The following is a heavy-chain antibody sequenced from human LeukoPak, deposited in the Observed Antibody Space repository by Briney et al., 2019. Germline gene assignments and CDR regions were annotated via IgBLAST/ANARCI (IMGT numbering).Heavy chain of an antibody. D-gene: IGHD1-26*01. V-gene: IGHV3-23*01. J-gene: IGHJ4*02. Sequence: GGSLRLSCEVFGFTFNNYAMNWVRQAPGKGLEWVSLISGSGVSTYYADSVKGRFTISRENAKNSLYLQMNSLRAGDTAVYYCARGMGATTQSLFDQWGQGTLVTVSS. CDR3: ARGMGATTQSLFDQ. CDR1: GFTFNNYA. CDR2: ISGSGVST.